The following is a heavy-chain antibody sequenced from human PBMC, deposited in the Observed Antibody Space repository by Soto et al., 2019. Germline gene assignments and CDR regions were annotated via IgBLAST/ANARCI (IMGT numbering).Heavy chain of an antibody. V-gene: IGHV4-59*12. D-gene: IGHD3-3*01. CDR3: AREEGYEFWSVYLS. CDR1: GGSISSYY. Sequence: SVTLSLTCTVSGGSISSYYWSWIRQPPGKGLEWIGYIYYSGSTNYNPSLKSRVTISVDTSKNQFSLKLSSVTAADTAVYYCAREEGYEFWSVYLSWGQGTLVTVSS. CDR2: IYYSGST. J-gene: IGHJ4*02.